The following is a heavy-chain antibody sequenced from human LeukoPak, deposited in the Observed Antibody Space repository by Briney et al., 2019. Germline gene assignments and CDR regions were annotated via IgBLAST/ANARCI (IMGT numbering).Heavy chain of an antibody. CDR3: ARSIAAAADNWFDP. V-gene: IGHV1-18*01. J-gene: IGHJ5*02. D-gene: IGHD6-13*01. CDR2: ISAYNGNT. Sequence: ASVKVSCKTSGYTFTHYGISWVRQAPGQGLEWVGWISAYNGNTNYAQKLQGRVTMTADTSTSTAYMELRSLRSDDTAVYYCARSIAAAADNWFDPWGQGTLVTVSS. CDR1: GYTFTHYG.